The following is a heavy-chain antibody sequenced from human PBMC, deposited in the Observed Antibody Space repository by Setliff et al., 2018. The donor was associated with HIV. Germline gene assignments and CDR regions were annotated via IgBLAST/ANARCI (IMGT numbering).Heavy chain of an antibody. CDR2: INPNSGGT. CDR3: ARGPITMIVVYFDN. J-gene: IGHJ4*02. D-gene: IGHD3-22*01. V-gene: IGHV1-2*02. Sequence: ASVKVSCKASGYTFTGYYMHWVRQAPGQGLEWMGWINPNSGGTNYAQKFQGRVTMTRDTSISTAYMELSRLRSDDTAVYYCARGPITMIVVYFDNWGQGTLVTVSS. CDR1: GYTFTGYY.